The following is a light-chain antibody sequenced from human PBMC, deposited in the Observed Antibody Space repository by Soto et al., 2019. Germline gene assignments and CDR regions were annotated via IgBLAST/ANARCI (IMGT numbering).Light chain of an antibody. CDR3: QQRSNWPL. CDR2: DAS. J-gene: IGKJ3*01. CDR1: QSVSSY. Sequence: EIVLTQSPATLSLSPGERVTLSCRASQSVSSYLAWYQQKPGQAPRLLIYDASNRATGIPARFIGSGSGTDFTVTISSLEPEEFAVYYCQQRSNWPLFGPGTNVDIK. V-gene: IGKV3-11*01.